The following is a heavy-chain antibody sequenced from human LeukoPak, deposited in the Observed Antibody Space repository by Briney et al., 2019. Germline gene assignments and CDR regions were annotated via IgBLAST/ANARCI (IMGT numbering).Heavy chain of an antibody. CDR3: ARGLTIFGVVINYMDV. J-gene: IGHJ6*03. D-gene: IGHD3-3*01. Sequence: SVKVSCKASGGTFTSYTISWVRQAPGQGGEWMGRIIPILGIANYAQKFQGRVTITADKSTSTAYMELSSQRSEDTAVYYCARGLTIFGVVINYMDVWGKGTTVTVSS. CDR1: GGTFTSYT. CDR2: IIPILGIA. V-gene: IGHV1-69*02.